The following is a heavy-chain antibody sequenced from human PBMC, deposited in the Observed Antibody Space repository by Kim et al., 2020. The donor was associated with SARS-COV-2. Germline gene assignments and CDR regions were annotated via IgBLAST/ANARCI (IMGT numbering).Heavy chain of an antibody. J-gene: IGHJ3*02. CDR1: GFTFSSYA. Sequence: GGSLRLSCAASGFTFSSYAMSWVRQAPGKGLEWVSAISGSGGSTYYADSVKGRFTISRDNSKNTLYLQMNSLRAEDTAVYYCAKTSHGIAAAGTKYAFDIWGQGTMVTVSS. V-gene: IGHV3-23*01. CDR2: ISGSGGST. CDR3: AKTSHGIAAAGTKYAFDI. D-gene: IGHD6-13*01.